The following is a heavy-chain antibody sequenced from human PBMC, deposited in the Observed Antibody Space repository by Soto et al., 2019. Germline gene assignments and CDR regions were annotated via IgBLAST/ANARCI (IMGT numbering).Heavy chain of an antibody. CDR2: IYYSGSA. D-gene: IGHD2-15*01. CDR3: ARDDCSGGSCYLDY. Sequence: SETLSLTCTVSGGSISSYYWSWIRQPPGKGLEWIGYIYYSGSAYYNPSLKSRVTISVDTSKNQFSLKLSSVTAADTAVYYCARDDCSGGSCYLDYWGQGTLVTVSS. CDR1: GGSISSYY. V-gene: IGHV4-59*12. J-gene: IGHJ4*02.